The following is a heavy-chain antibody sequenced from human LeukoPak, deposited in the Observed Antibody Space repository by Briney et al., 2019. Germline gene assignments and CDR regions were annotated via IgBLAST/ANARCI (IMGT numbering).Heavy chain of an antibody. CDR2: INHSGST. CDR1: GGSFIGYY. D-gene: IGHD5-18*01. CDR3: ARESGGSRGYSYGFDY. J-gene: IGHJ4*02. V-gene: IGHV4-34*01. Sequence: SETPSLTCAVHGGSFIGYYWSTIPQPPGKRLEWSGEINHSGSTNYSPSLKSRVTISVDTSKNQFSLKLSSVTAADTAVYYCARESGGSRGYSYGFDYWGQGTLVTVSS.